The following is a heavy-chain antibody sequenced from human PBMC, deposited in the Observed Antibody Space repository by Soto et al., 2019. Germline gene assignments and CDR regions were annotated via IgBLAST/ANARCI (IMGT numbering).Heavy chain of an antibody. D-gene: IGHD4-17*01. J-gene: IGHJ2*01. CDR1: GGTFSSYA. CDR2: IIPIFGTA. CDR3: ASYGDYPSDWYFDL. Sequence: QVQLVQSGAEVKKPGSSVKVSCKASGGTFSSYAISWVRQAPGQGLEWMGGIIPIFGTANYAQKFQGRVTITADESTSTANMELRSLRSEDTAVYYCASYGDYPSDWYFDLWGRGTLVTVSS. V-gene: IGHV1-69*12.